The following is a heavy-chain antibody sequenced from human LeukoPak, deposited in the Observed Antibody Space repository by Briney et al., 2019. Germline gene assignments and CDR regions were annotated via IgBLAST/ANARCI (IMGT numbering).Heavy chain of an antibody. CDR2: ISAYNGNT. CDR3: ARADVYGDSDAPSFDY. J-gene: IGHJ4*02. Sequence: GASVKVSCKASGYTFTSYGISWVRQAPGQGLEWMGWISAYNGNTNYAQKLQGRVTMTTDTSTSTAYMELRSLRSDDTAVYYCARADVYGDSDAPSFDYWGQGTLVTVSS. D-gene: IGHD4-17*01. V-gene: IGHV1-18*01. CDR1: GYTFTSYG.